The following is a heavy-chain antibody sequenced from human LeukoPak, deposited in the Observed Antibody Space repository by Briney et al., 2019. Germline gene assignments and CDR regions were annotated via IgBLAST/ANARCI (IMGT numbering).Heavy chain of an antibody. CDR2: IDPSDSYT. CDR3: AGPILGFGELLSYFDY. CDR1: GYSFTSYW. D-gene: IGHD3-10*01. Sequence: GESLKISCKGSGYSFTSYWISWVRQMPGKGLEWMGRIDPSDSYTNYSPSFQGHVTISADKSISTAYLQWSSLKASDTAMYYCAGPILGFGELLSYFDYWGQGTLVTVSS. J-gene: IGHJ4*02. V-gene: IGHV5-10-1*01.